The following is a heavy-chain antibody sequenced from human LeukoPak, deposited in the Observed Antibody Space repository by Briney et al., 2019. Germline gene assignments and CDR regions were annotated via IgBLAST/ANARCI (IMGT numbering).Heavy chain of an antibody. CDR2: ISGSSSST. Sequence: GGSLRLSCAASGFTFSSYVMSWVRQAPGKGLEWVSSISGSSSSTYYADSVKGRFTISRDNSKNTLYLQMNSLRAEDTAVYYCAPGYPDAFDIWGQGTMVTLSS. CDR1: GFTFSSYV. D-gene: IGHD3-9*01. CDR3: APGYPDAFDI. V-gene: IGHV3-23*01. J-gene: IGHJ3*02.